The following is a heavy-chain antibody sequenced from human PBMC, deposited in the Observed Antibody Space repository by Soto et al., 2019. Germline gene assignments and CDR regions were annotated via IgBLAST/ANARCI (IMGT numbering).Heavy chain of an antibody. D-gene: IGHD6-19*01. V-gene: IGHV3-30*18. CDR3: AKDGIAVDIMGPNYYYYYGMDV. J-gene: IGHJ6*02. CDR2: ISYDGSNK. Sequence: VQLVESGGGVVQPGRSLRHSCAASGFTFSSYGMHWVRQAPGKGLEWVAVISYDGSNKYYADSVKGRFTISRDNSKNTLYLQMNSLRAEDTAVYYCAKDGIAVDIMGPNYYYYYGMDVWGQGTTVTVSS. CDR1: GFTFSSYG.